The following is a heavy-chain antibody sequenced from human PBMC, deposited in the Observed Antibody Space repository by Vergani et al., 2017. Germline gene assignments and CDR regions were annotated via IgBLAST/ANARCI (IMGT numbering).Heavy chain of an antibody. CDR2: IDPSDSYT. CDR3: ARAPWGSYDPGYFDY. V-gene: IGHV5-10-1*01. J-gene: IGHJ4*02. Sequence: EVQLVQSGAEVKKPGESLRISCKGSGYSFTSYWISWVRQMPGKGLEWMGRIDPSDSYTNYSPSFQGHVTISADKSISTAYLQWSSLKASDTAMYYCARAPWGSYDPGYFDYWGQGTLVTVSS. CDR1: GYSFTSYW. D-gene: IGHD1-26*01.